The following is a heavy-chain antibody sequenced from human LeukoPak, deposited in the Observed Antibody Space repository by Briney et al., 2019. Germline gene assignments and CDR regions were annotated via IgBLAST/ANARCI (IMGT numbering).Heavy chain of an antibody. D-gene: IGHD3-3*01. CDR1: GFTLSAYW. CDR3: ARDDVGALDY. CDR2: MKQDGREK. Sequence: RGSLRLSCAASGFTLSAYWMAWVRQAPGKGLDWVANMKQDGREKHYVDSVKGRFTISRDNARNSLYLQMNSLRAEDSAVYYCARDDVGALDYWGQGTVVTVSS. V-gene: IGHV3-7*01. J-gene: IGHJ4*02.